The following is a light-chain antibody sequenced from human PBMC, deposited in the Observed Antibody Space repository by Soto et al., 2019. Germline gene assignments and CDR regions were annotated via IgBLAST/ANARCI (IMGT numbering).Light chain of an antibody. CDR2: GAT. V-gene: IGKV3-20*01. CDR1: ESVRDY. Sequence: EIVLTQSPGALSLSPGERATLSCWASESVRDYLAWYQQKPGLAPRLLIHGATKRTSCTPDRFSGTGSGTAFTLAISRLEPEDFAVYYCQQYVTSPAITFGQGTRLEIK. J-gene: IGKJ5*01. CDR3: QQYVTSPAIT.